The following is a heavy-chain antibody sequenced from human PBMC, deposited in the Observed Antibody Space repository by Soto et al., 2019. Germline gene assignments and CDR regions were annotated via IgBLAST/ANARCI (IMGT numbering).Heavy chain of an antibody. J-gene: IGHJ2*01. Sequence: QVQLVQSGPEVKKPGTSVKVSCKSSGFSFTSSAVQWVRQTRGQRLEWIGWIVVGRGNTNYAQKFQDRVTITRDMSTSTAYMELSSLRSDDTAVYYCAAATWGYSSGYYGDFHRWGRGTLVTVSS. V-gene: IGHV1-58*01. D-gene: IGHD6-19*01. CDR2: IVVGRGNT. CDR3: AAATWGYSSGYYGDFHR. CDR1: GFSFTSSA.